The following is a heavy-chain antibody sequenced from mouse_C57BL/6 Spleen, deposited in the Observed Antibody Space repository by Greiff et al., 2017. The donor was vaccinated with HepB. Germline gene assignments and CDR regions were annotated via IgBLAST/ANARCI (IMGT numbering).Heavy chain of an antibody. CDR2: IHPNSGST. CDR1: GYTFTSYW. J-gene: IGHJ3*01. CDR3: ARKGDSSGYEFAY. D-gene: IGHD3-2*02. V-gene: IGHV1-64*01. Sequence: QVQLQQPGAELVKPGASVKLSCKASGYTFTSYWMHWVKQRPGQGLEWIGMIHPNSGSTNSNEKFKSKATLTVDKSSSTAYMQLSSLTSEDSAVYYCARKGDSSGYEFAYWGQGTLVTVSA.